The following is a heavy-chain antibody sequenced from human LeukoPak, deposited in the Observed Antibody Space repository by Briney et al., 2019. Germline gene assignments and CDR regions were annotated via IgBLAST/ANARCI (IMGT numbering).Heavy chain of an antibody. CDR1: GDTFTSYD. V-gene: IGHV1-8*01. J-gene: IGHJ3*02. D-gene: IGHD3-22*01. Sequence: ASVKVSCKASGDTFTSYDINWVRQATGQGLEWMGWINPNSGNTDYAQKFQGRVTMTRNTSISTAYMELSSLRAEDTAVYYCAKGRDYYDSSGYYPSDAFDIWGQGTMVTVSS. CDR2: INPNSGNT. CDR3: AKGRDYYDSSGYYPSDAFDI.